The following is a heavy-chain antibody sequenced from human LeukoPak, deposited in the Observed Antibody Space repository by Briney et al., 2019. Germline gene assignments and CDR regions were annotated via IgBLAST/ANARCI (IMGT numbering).Heavy chain of an antibody. Sequence: PSETLSLTFTVSGGSISSYYWSWIRQPPGKGLEWIGYIYYSGSTNYNPSLKSRVTISVDTSKNQFSLKLSSVTAADTAVYYCARGDRALFDYWGQGTLVTVSS. D-gene: IGHD2-15*01. CDR1: GGSISSYY. CDR2: IYYSGST. J-gene: IGHJ4*02. V-gene: IGHV4-59*01. CDR3: ARGDRALFDY.